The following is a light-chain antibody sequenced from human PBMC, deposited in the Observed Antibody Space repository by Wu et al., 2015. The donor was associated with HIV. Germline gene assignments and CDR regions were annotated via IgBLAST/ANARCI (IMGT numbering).Light chain of an antibody. V-gene: IGKV3-15*01. CDR2: GAS. J-gene: IGKJ1*01. Sequence: EIVMTQSPATLSVSPGERATLSCRASQSVSSNLAWYQQKPGQAPRLLIYGASTRATGIPARFSGSGSGTEFTLTISSMQSEDFAGYYCQQYINGPRTFGQGTKVEVK. CDR1: QSVSSN. CDR3: QQYINGPRT.